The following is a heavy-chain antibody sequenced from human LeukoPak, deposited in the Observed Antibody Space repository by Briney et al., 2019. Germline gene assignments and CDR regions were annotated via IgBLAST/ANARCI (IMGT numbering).Heavy chain of an antibody. Sequence: SETLSLTCTVSGGSISSYYWSWIRQPAGKGLERIGRIYTSGSTNYNPSLKSRVTMSVDTSKNQFSLKLSSVTAADTAVYYCASDNYDPGAFDIWGQGTMVTVSS. CDR1: GGSISSYY. CDR3: ASDNYDPGAFDI. D-gene: IGHD3-22*01. J-gene: IGHJ3*02. V-gene: IGHV4-4*07. CDR2: IYTSGST.